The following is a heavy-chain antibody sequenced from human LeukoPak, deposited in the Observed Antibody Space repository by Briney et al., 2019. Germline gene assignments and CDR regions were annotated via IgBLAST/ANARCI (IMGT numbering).Heavy chain of an antibody. CDR1: GVTFSSYW. D-gene: IGHD6-19*01. Sequence: GGSLRLSCAASGVTFSSYWMSWVRQAPGKGLEWVANIKQDGSEKYYVDSVKGRFTISRDNAKNSLYLQMNSLRAEDTAVYYCARAARSGWPNDYWGQGTLVTVSS. CDR3: ARAARSGWPNDY. V-gene: IGHV3-7*03. CDR2: IKQDGSEK. J-gene: IGHJ4*02.